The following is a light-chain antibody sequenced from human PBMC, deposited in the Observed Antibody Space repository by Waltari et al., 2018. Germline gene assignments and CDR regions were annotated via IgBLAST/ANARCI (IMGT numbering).Light chain of an antibody. CDR2: DGS. CDR3: HQRRDWPRT. V-gene: IGKV3-11*01. CDR1: ETAYSY. J-gene: IGKJ2*02. Sequence: EIVLTQSPATLSLSPGERATFSCRASETAYSYLAWYQEKPGQAPRLLIYDGSNRATGIPARFSGSGSGTDFTLTISSLEPEDFAVYYCHQRRDWPRTFGQGTRLDVK.